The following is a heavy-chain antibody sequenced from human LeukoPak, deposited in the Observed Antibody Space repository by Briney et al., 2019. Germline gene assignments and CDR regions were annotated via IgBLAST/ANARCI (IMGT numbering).Heavy chain of an antibody. CDR1: GFSFRDYN. J-gene: IGHJ5*02. D-gene: IGHD2-21*02. CDR3: ATNWVSDCP. V-gene: IGHV3-21*06. Sequence: GGSLRLSCVASGFSFRDYNMNWVRQAPGKGLEWVSSISGNSNYMSYGDSVKGRFIISRDNAKNSVYLQMNSLRADDTGIYYCATNWVSDCPWGQGALVTVSS. CDR2: ISGNSNYM.